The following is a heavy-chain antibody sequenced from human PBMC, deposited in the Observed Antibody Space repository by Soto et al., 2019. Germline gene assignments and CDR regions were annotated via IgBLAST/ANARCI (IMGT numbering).Heavy chain of an antibody. CDR3: ARIGRQQLVPSYYYYGMDV. CDR2: IIPIFGTA. V-gene: IGHV1-69*13. Sequence: GASVKVSCKASGGTFSSYAISWVRQAPGQGLEWMGGIIPIFGTANYAQKFQGRVTITADESTSTAYMELSGLRSEDTAVYYCARIGRQQLVPSYYYYGMDVWGQGTTVTVSS. CDR1: GGTFSSYA. D-gene: IGHD6-13*01. J-gene: IGHJ6*02.